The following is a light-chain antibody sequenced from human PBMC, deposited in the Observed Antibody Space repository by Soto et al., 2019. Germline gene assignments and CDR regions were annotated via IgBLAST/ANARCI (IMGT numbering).Light chain of an antibody. CDR1: RSSNTC. CDR2: DAS. CDR3: QQHDHYSFT. V-gene: IGKV1-5*01. Sequence: DIQMTQSPSSLSASVGDRVTITCRASRSSNTCLAWYQQKPGKAPRLLIYDASDLQRGVSSRFSGSGSGTEFTLTITSLQPADSATYYCQQHDHYSFTFGQGTPLEIK. J-gene: IGKJ5*01.